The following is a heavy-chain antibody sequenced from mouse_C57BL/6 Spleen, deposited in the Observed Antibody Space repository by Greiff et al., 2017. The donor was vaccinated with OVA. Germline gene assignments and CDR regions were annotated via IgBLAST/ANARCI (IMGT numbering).Heavy chain of an antibody. CDR2: IWSGGST. D-gene: IGHD4-1*01. J-gene: IGHJ1*03. CDR1: GFSLTSYG. CDR3: ARNSAGTSWYFDV. Sequence: VQLQQSGPGLVQPSQSLSITCTVSGFSLTSYGVHWVRQSPGKGLEGLGVIWSGGSTDYNAAFISRLSISKDNSKSQVFFKMNSLQADDTAIYYCARNSAGTSWYFDVWGTGTTVTVSS. V-gene: IGHV2-2*01.